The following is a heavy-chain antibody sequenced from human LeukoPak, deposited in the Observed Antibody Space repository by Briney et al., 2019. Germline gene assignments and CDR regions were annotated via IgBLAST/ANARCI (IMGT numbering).Heavy chain of an antibody. D-gene: IGHD1-26*01. Sequence: GRSLRLSCAASGFTFDDYAMHWVRQAPGKGLEWVSGISWNSGSIGYADSVKGRFTISRDNAKNSLYLQMNSLRAEDTALYYCAKGQVGSYHWRGFDYWGQGTLVTVSS. J-gene: IGHJ4*02. CDR3: AKGQVGSYHWRGFDY. CDR2: ISWNSGSI. CDR1: GFTFDDYA. V-gene: IGHV3-9*01.